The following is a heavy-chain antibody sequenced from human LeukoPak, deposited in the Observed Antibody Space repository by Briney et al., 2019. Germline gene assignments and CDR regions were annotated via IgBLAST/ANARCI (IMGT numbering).Heavy chain of an antibody. V-gene: IGHV3-48*01. CDR1: GYTFTSYS. D-gene: IGHD2-2*01. J-gene: IGHJ4*02. CDR3: ARDCGTTSCYDFPDFDY. Sequence: PGGSLRLSCAASGYTFTSYSMNWVRQAPGKGLGWVSYISDGGETIYYADSVKGRFTISRDNAKNSLYLQMNSLRAEDTAVCYCARDCGTTSCYDFPDFDYWGQGTLVTVSS. CDR2: ISDGGETI.